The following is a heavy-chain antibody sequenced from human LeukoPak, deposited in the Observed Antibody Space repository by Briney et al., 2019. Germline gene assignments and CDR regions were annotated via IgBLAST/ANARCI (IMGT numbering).Heavy chain of an antibody. CDR1: GGSFSGYY. CDR3: AARIAVAGPTKDY. Sequence: SETLSLNCAVYGGSFSGYYWSWIRQPPGKGLEWIGDINHSGSTNYNPSLKSRVTISVDTSKNQFSLKLGSVTAADTAVYYCAARIAVAGPTKDYWGQGTLVTVSS. CDR2: INHSGST. J-gene: IGHJ4*02. V-gene: IGHV4-34*01. D-gene: IGHD6-19*01.